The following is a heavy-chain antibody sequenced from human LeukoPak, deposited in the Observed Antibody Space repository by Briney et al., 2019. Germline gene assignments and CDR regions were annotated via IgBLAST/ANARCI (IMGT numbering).Heavy chain of an antibody. CDR1: GDTFIAYY. CDR3: AGQKDPRPMDY. J-gene: IGHJ4*02. CDR2: VNSASGGT. V-gene: IGHV1-2*02. Sequence: ASVKVSCKASGDTFIAYYIHWVRQAPGQGLEWMGWVNSASGGTNYAQKFQGRVTMTRDTSISTAYMELSELTPGDTAVYYCAGQKDPRPMDYWGRGTLVTVSS.